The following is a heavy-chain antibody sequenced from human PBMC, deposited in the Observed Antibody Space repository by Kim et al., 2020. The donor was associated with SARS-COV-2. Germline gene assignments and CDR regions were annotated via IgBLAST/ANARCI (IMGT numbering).Heavy chain of an antibody. CDR3: AKLGDDMRLIVDR. D-gene: IGHD2-21*01. J-gene: IGHJ5*02. CDR2: VGPGGDP. CDR1: GFTFVKFA. Sequence: GGSLRLSCATSGFTFVKFAMAWVRQAPGKGPEWVSGVGPGGDPYYADSVKGRFTISRDSTKNMIYLQMSSLRVEDSAVYYCAKLGDDMRLIVDRWGQGTLVTVSS. V-gene: IGHV3-23*01.